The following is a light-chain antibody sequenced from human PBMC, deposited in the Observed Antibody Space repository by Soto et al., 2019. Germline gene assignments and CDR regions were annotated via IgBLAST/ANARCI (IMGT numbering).Light chain of an antibody. CDR2: AAS. V-gene: IGKV1-6*01. CDR1: RDVGSD. Sequence: QMTQSASSLPSSVGEKIIITCRASRDVGSDVSWYQQKPGQAPKLLIYAASNLYTGVPSRFSGSRSGTEFTLTISSLQPEDFASYYCLQDYGDSWTFGQGTKVDIK. J-gene: IGKJ1*01. CDR3: LQDYGDSWT.